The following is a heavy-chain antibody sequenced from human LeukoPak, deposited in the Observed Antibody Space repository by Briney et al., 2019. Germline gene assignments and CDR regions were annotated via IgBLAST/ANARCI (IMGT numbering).Heavy chain of an antibody. J-gene: IGHJ4*02. CDR1: GGSFSGFY. CDR2: INHSGGT. D-gene: IGHD1-26*01. Sequence: SETLSLACAVYGGSFSGFYWSWIRQPPGKGLEWIGDINHSGGTNYIPSLKSRVTISVDTSKNQFSLKLSSVTAADTVVYYCARHVTGEEWERDYYFDYWGQGTLVTVSS. V-gene: IGHV4-34*01. CDR3: ARHVTGEEWERDYYFDY.